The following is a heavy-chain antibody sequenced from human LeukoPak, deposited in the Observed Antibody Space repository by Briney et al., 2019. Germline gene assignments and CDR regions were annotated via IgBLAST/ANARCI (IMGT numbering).Heavy chain of an antibody. CDR2: ISSTGGTI. CDR3: AKSDPYGDSLIEI. Sequence: QTGGSLRLSCAASGFTFSGYAMNWVRQAPGKGLEWLSHISSTGGTIYYADSVKGRLTVSRDNAKNSLYLQMNILRAEDTAVYYCAKSDPYGDSLIEIWGQGALVTVSS. V-gene: IGHV3-48*03. D-gene: IGHD4-17*01. CDR1: GFTFSGYA. J-gene: IGHJ4*02.